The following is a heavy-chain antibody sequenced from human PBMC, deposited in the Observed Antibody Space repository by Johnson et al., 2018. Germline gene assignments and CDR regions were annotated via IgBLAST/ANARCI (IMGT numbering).Heavy chain of an antibody. Sequence: QVQLQESGPGLVKPSGTLSLTCAVSGGSISSSKWWSWVRQPPGKGLEWIGEIYHRGTTKYNSSLKSRVTISVDKSNNQLSLKLTSVTAADTAVYYCARGRDDDYGDYNAFDIWGQGTRVTVSS. V-gene: IGHV4-4*02. D-gene: IGHD4-17*01. CDR1: GGSISSSKW. CDR3: ARGRDDDYGDYNAFDI. J-gene: IGHJ3*02. CDR2: IYHRGTT.